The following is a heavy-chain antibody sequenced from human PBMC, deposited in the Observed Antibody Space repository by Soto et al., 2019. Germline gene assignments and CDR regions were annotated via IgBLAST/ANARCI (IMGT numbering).Heavy chain of an antibody. J-gene: IGHJ5*02. D-gene: IGHD6-13*01. CDR2: INAGNGNT. V-gene: IGHV1-3*01. CDR3: ATTRIAAADPNNWFDP. Sequence: ASVKVSCKASGYTFTSYSMHWVRQAPGQRLEWMGWINAGNGNTKYSQKLQGRVTMTTDTSTSTAYMELRSLRSDDTAVYYCATTRIAAADPNNWFDPWGQGTLVTVSS. CDR1: GYTFTSYS.